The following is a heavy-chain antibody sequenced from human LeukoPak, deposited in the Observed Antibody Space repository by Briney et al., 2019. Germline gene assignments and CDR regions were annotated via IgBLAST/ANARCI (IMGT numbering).Heavy chain of an antibody. D-gene: IGHD2-8*01. Sequence: SETLSLTCAVYGGPFSGYYWSWIRQPPGKGLEWIGEINHSGSTNYNPSLKSRVTISVDTSKNQFSLKLSSVTAADTAVYYCASVSARGKRYYWGQGTLVPVSS. J-gene: IGHJ4*02. CDR2: INHSGST. V-gene: IGHV4-34*01. CDR1: GGPFSGYY. CDR3: ASVSARGKRYY.